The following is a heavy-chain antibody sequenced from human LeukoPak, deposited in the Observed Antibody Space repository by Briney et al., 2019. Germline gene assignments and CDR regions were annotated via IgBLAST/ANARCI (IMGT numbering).Heavy chain of an antibody. J-gene: IGHJ3*02. D-gene: IGHD3-16*02. V-gene: IGHV1-18*01. Sequence: GASVKVSCKASGYEFSSYGISWVRQAPGQGLEWMGWISAYNGKTKYAEKFQGRFTMTTETSTSIAYMELRSLTSGDTAVYYCAKDSPRDDYVRGSYRYSRRGLDIWGQGTLVTASS. CDR2: ISAYNGKT. CDR3: AKDSPRDDYVRGSYRYSRRGLDI. CDR1: GYEFSSYG.